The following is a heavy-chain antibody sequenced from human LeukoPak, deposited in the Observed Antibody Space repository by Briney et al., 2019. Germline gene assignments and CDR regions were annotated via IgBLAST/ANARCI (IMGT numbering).Heavy chain of an antibody. V-gene: IGHV3-53*01. CDR2: IYSGGST. J-gene: IGHJ4*02. CDR3: AKDEYGGYSYGPFDY. CDR1: GFTVSSNY. D-gene: IGHD5-18*01. Sequence: PGRSLRLSCAASGFTVSSNYMSWVRQAPGKGLEWVSVIYSGGSTYYADSVKGRFTISRDNSKNTLYLQMNSLRAEDTAVYYCAKDEYGGYSYGPFDYWGQGTLVTVSS.